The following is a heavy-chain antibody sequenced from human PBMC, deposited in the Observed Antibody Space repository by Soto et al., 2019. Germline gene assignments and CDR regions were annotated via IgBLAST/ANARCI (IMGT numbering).Heavy chain of an antibody. D-gene: IGHD3-10*01. V-gene: IGHV3-53*01. CDR2: LYDVDGT. CDR1: VLTVSGKKY. CDR3: ESWMVREHAFDV. Sequence: PGGSLRLSCAASVLTVSGKKYISWVRHAPGKGLDWFSGLYDVDGTYYADSVKGRFIISRDSSKNTVLLQMSSLRPEDTAVYDCESWMVREHAFDVWGPGTMVTLSS. J-gene: IGHJ3*01.